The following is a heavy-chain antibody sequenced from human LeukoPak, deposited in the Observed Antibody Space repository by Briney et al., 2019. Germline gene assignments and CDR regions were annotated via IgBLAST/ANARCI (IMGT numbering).Heavy chain of an antibody. CDR2: TYTSGST. J-gene: IGHJ4*02. CDR3: ARHRGVILDY. V-gene: IGHV4-61*02. CDR1: GGSISSGSYY. Sequence: SETLSLTCTVSGGSISSGSYYWSWIRQPAGKGLEWIGRTYTSGSTNYNPSLKSRVTISVDTSKNQFSLKLSSVTAADTAVYYCARHRGVILDYWGQGTLVTVSS. D-gene: IGHD3-16*02.